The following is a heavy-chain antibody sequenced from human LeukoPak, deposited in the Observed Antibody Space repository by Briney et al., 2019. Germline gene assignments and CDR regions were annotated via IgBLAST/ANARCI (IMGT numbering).Heavy chain of an antibody. Sequence: GRSLRLSCAASGFTFSNYAMSWVRQAPGKGLEWVSAISASAGTTYYADSVKGRFTISRDNSKNTLYLQMNSLRAEDTAVYYCAKKGDYDILTGQKDWFDPWGQGTLVTVSS. CDR3: AKKGDYDILTGQKDWFDP. J-gene: IGHJ5*02. CDR1: GFTFSNYA. CDR2: ISASAGTT. D-gene: IGHD3-9*01. V-gene: IGHV3-23*01.